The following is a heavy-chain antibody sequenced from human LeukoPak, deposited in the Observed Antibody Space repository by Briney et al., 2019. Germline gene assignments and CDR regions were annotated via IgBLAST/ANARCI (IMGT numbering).Heavy chain of an antibody. J-gene: IGHJ4*02. Sequence: ASVKVSCKASGYTFSSYSISWVRQAPGQGLEWAGWISSYNGKTNYGKNVQGRVTMTTDTSTSTAYMELRSLRSDDTAIYYCARNYDSSKDGNDYWGQGTLVTVSS. D-gene: IGHD3-22*01. CDR3: ARNYDSSKDGNDY. V-gene: IGHV1-18*01. CDR1: GYTFSSYS. CDR2: ISSYNGKT.